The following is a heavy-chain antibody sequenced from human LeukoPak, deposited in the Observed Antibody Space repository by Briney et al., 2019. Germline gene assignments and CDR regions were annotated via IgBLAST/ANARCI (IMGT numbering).Heavy chain of an antibody. CDR2: MNPNSGNT. V-gene: IGHV1-8*03. D-gene: IGHD3-10*01. CDR3: ARVMVRGPTAAGY. J-gene: IGHJ4*02. CDR1: GYTFTSYD. Sequence: ASVKVSCKASGYTFTSYDINWVRQATGQGLEWMGWMNPNSGNTGYAQKFQGRVTITRNTSISTAYMELSSLRSEDTAVYYCARVMVRGPTAAGYWGQGTLVTVSS.